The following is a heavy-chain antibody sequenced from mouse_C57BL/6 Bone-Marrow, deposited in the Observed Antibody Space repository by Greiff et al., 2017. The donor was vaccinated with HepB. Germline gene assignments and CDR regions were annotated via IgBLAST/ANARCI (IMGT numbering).Heavy chain of an antibody. CDR2: FHPYNDDT. D-gene: IGHD1-1*01. J-gene: IGHJ4*01. Sequence: VQLQQSGAELVKPGASVKMSCKASGYTFTTYPIEWMKQNHGKSLEWIGNFHPYNDDTKYNEKFKGKATLTVEKSSSTVYLELSRLTSDDSAVYYCARKYYYGSSYEGYYAMDYWGQGTSVTVSS. CDR3: ARKYYYGSSYEGYYAMDY. CDR1: GYTFTTYP. V-gene: IGHV1-47*01.